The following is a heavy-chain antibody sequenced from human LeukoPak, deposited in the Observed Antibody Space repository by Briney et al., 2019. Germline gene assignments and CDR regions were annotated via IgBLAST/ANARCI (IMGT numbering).Heavy chain of an antibody. D-gene: IGHD2/OR15-2a*01. J-gene: IGHJ5*01. CDR3: AGGVYGRFDS. V-gene: IGHV3-48*03. Sequence: PGGSLRLSCAASGVTFDGYVINWVRQAPGRGLEWVAYVSGRGRTVYYGDSVKGRFTISWGNAKNSVCLQMNSPSAEDTAVYYSAGGVYGRFDSWGQGTLVTVSS. CDR1: GVTFDGYV. CDR2: VSGRGRTV.